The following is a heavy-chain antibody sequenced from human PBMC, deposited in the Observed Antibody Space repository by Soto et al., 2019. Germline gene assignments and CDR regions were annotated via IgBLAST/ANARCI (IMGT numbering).Heavy chain of an antibody. CDR1: GGSISSYY. Sequence: QVQLQESGPGLVKPSETLSLTCTVSGGSISSYYWSWIRQPAGKGLEWIGRIYTSGSTNYNPSLKSRVTMSVDTSKNQFSLQLSSVTAADTAVYYCARDYVVVVPAAIQLYYGMDVWGQGTTVTVSS. V-gene: IGHV4-4*07. CDR2: IYTSGST. D-gene: IGHD2-2*02. CDR3: ARDYVVVVPAAIQLYYGMDV. J-gene: IGHJ6*02.